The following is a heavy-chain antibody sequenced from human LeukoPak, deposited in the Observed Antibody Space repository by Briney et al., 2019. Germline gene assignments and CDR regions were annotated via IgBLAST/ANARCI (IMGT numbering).Heavy chain of an antibody. CDR2: INQRRNT. Sequence: SETLSLTCVVYGGSFSGYSWSWIRQPPGKGLEWIGEINQRRNTNYNPSLKSRVTISIDTSKNQFSLKLSSVTAADTAVYYCARERELGGFFDNWGQGTLVTVSS. CDR1: GGSFSGYS. D-gene: IGHD3-16*01. J-gene: IGHJ4*02. CDR3: ARERELGGFFDN. V-gene: IGHV4-34*01.